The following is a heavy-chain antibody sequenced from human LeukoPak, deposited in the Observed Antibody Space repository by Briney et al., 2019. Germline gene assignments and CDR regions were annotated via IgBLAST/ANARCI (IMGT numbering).Heavy chain of an antibody. CDR3: ARDRPHIVVVTANSFDY. CDR2: IWYDGSNK. CDR1: GFTFSSYG. Sequence: PGRSLRLSCAASGFTFSSYGMHWVRQAPGKGLERVAVIWYDGSNKYYADSVKGRFTISRDNSKNTLYLQMNSLRAEDTAVYYCARDRPHIVVVTANSFDYWGQGTLVTVSS. V-gene: IGHV3-33*01. J-gene: IGHJ4*02. D-gene: IGHD2-21*02.